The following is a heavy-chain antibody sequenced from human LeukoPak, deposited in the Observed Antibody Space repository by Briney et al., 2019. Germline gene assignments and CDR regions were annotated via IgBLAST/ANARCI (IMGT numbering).Heavy chain of an antibody. D-gene: IGHD3-9*01. CDR1: GYTFTSYG. Sequence: ASVKVSCKASGYTFTSYGIGWVRQAPGQGLEWMAWTSVNNGDTKYGQKFQGRVTVTTDTSTSTVYLELRRLRPDDTAVYYCVRDQYLNVMTGFDDWGQGTLVTVSS. CDR2: TSVNNGDT. CDR3: VRDQYLNVMTGFDD. J-gene: IGHJ4*02. V-gene: IGHV1-18*01.